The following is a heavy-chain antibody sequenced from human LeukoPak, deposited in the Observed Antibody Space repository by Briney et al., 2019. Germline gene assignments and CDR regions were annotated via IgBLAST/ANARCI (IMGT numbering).Heavy chain of an antibody. CDR1: GFTFSSYA. V-gene: IGHV3-30*04. Sequence: PGGSLRLSCAASGFTFSSYAMHWVRQAPGKGLEWVAVISYDGSNKYYADSVKGRFTISRDNSKNTLYLQMNSLRAEDTAVYYCARGNIVVVPAPNYYYYGMDVWGQGTTVTVSS. D-gene: IGHD2-2*01. CDR3: ARGNIVVVPAPNYYYYGMDV. J-gene: IGHJ6*02. CDR2: ISYDGSNK.